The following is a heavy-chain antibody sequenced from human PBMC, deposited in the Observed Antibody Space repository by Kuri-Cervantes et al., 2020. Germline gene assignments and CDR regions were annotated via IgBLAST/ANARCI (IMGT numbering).Heavy chain of an antibody. CDR2: INPNSGGT. CDR1: GYTFTGYY. V-gene: IGHV1-2*02. CDR3: ARDTEDSLRYFDWLSTYYYGMDV. D-gene: IGHD3-9*01. J-gene: IGHJ6*02. Sequence: ASVKVSCKASGYTFTGYYMHWVRQAPGQGLEWMGWINPNSGGTNYAQKFQGRVTMTRDTSISTAYMELSRLRSDDTAVYYCARDTEDSLRYFDWLSTYYYGMDVWGQGTTVTVSS.